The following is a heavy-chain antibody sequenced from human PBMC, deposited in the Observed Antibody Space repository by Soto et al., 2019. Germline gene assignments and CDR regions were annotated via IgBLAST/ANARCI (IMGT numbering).Heavy chain of an antibody. CDR1: GGSASSSASY. J-gene: IGHJ6*03. V-gene: IGHV4-39*01. CDR2: IYYSGYT. Sequence: QLQLQESGPGLVKPSETLSLTCTGSGGSASSSASYWGWIRQPPGKALEWIATIYYSGYTDYNASLRSRVTISVDTSTDQFSLRLSSVTAADTAVYYCARLVRGSVITYHYMDVGGDGTTVTVSS. CDR3: ARLVRGSVITYHYMDV. D-gene: IGHD3-16*01.